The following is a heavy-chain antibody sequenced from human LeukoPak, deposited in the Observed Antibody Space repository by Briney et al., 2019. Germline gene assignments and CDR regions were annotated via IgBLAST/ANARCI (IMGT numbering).Heavy chain of an antibody. CDR2: INHSGST. J-gene: IGHJ6*02. V-gene: IGHV4-34*01. CDR1: GFTFSDYY. CDR3: ARGSPSYDSSGYYYYGMDV. Sequence: GSLRLSCAASGFTFSDYYMSWIRQAPGKGLEWIGEINHSGSTNYNPSLKSRVTISVDTSKNQFSLKLSSVTAADTAVYYCARGSPSYDSSGYYYYGMDVWGQGTTVTVSS. D-gene: IGHD3-22*01.